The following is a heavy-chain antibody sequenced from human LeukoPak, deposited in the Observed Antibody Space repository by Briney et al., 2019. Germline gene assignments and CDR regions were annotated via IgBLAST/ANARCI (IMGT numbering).Heavy chain of an antibody. CDR2: INPSSGGT. D-gene: IGHD3-9*01. J-gene: IGHJ4*02. V-gene: IGHV1-2*02. CDR3: ARTNILTGYRPFYFDY. CDR1: GYTFTGYY. Sequence: ASVKVSCKASGYTFTGYYMHWVRQAPGQGLEWMGWINPSSGGTNYAQKFQGRVTMTRDTSISTAYMELSRLRSDDTAVYYCARTNILTGYRPFYFDYWGQGTLVTVSS.